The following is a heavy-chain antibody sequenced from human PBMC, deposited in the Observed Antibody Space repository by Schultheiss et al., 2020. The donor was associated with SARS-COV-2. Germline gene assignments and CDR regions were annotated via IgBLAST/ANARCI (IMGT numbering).Heavy chain of an antibody. V-gene: IGHV3-21*01. Sequence: GGSLRLSCAASGFTFSSYSMNWARQAPGKGLEWVSSISSSSSYIYYADSVKGRFTISRDNAKNSLYLQMNSLRAEDTAVYYCARDWGYYGSGSYLIGMDVWGQGTTVTVSS. CDR2: ISSSSSYI. J-gene: IGHJ6*02. CDR3: ARDWGYYGSGSYLIGMDV. D-gene: IGHD3-10*01. CDR1: GFTFSSYS.